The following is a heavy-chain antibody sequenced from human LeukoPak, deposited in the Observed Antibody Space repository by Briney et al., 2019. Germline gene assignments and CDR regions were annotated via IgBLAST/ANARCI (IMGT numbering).Heavy chain of an antibody. CDR1: GFTFSDHY. J-gene: IGHJ4*02. D-gene: IGHD6-19*01. CDR3: ARLHSSGWYTDY. Sequence: GRSLRLSCTASGFTFSDHYVDWVRQAPGKGLEWVGRSRNKANSYTTEYAASVKGRFTISRDDSKNSLYLQMNSLKTEDTAVYYCARLHSSGWYTDYWGQGTLVTVSS. CDR2: SRNKANSYTT. V-gene: IGHV3-72*01.